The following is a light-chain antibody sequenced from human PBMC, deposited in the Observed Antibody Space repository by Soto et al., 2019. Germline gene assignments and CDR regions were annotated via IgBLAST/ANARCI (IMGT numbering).Light chain of an antibody. Sequence: QPVLTQSSSASASLGSSVTLTCTLSSGHSTYVIAWHQQQPGKAPRYLMKLDRSGGYNKGTGVPDRFSGSSSRADRYLTISNLQFEDEADYYCETWDTNTRVFGTGTKVTVL. J-gene: IGLJ1*01. CDR3: ETWDTNTRV. V-gene: IGLV4-60*02. CDR2: LDRSGGY. CDR1: SGHSTYV.